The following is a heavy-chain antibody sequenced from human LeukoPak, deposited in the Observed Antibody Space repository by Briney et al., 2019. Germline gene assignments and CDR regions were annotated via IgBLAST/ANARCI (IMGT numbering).Heavy chain of an antibody. Sequence: GGSLRLSCAASGFTFSNYDMNWVRQPPGKGLEWVSYISSSSSTIYYADSVKGRFTISRDNAKNSLYLQMNSLRDEDTAVYYCARRYFWSGYYTDYYYYYMDVWGKGTTVTVSS. D-gene: IGHD3-3*01. CDR2: ISSSSSTI. CDR1: GFTFSNYD. J-gene: IGHJ6*03. V-gene: IGHV3-48*02. CDR3: ARRYFWSGYYTDYYYYYMDV.